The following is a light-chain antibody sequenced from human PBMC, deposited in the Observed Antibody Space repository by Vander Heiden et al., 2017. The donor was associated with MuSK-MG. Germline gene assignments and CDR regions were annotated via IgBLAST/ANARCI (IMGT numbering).Light chain of an antibody. J-gene: IGKJ1*01. Sequence: DTQMTPSPSPLSASVADRVTITCRASQSISSWLAWYQQKPGKAPKLLIYKASSLESGVPSRFSGSGSGTEFTLTISSLQPDDFATYYCQQYNSYPRTFGQGTKVEIK. CDR2: KAS. CDR1: QSISSW. CDR3: QQYNSYPRT. V-gene: IGKV1-5*03.